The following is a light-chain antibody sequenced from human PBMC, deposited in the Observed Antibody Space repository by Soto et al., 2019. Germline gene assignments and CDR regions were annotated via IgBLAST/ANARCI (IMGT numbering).Light chain of an antibody. CDR1: QSVSSY. V-gene: IGKV3-11*01. CDR2: DAS. Sequence: EIVLTQSPATLSLSPVERVTLSCRASQSVSSYLAWYQQKPGQAPRLLIYDASNRATGIPARFSGSGSGTDFTLTISSLEPEDFAVYYCQQRSNWPPITFGQGTRWRL. J-gene: IGKJ5*01. CDR3: QQRSNWPPIT.